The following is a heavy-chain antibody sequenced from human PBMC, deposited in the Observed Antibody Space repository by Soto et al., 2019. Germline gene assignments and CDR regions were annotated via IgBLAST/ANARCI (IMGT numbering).Heavy chain of an antibody. Sequence: QVQLQESGPGLVKPSETLSLTCSVSGASISDYYWSWIRQPPGKGLEWVGYVYHTGTSTYNPSLKSRVAMSVDTSKKQISLRLTSVTAADTAVYFCTRELLRWFDPWGQGILVTVSS. J-gene: IGHJ5*02. V-gene: IGHV4-59*01. CDR1: GASISDYY. CDR2: VYHTGTS. CDR3: TRELLRWFDP.